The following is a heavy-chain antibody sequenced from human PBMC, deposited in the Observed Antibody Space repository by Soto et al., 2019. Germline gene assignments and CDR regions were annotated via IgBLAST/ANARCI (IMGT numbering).Heavy chain of an antibody. Sequence: QVQLVESGGGVVQPGRSLRLSCAASGFTFSSYGMHWVRQAPGKGLEWVAVIWYDGSNKYYADSVKGRFTISRDNSKNTLYLQMNSLRAEDTAVYYCARGTVLLWFGELLESEPFDYWGQGTLVTVSS. CDR3: ARGTVLLWFGELLESEPFDY. J-gene: IGHJ4*02. V-gene: IGHV3-33*01. D-gene: IGHD3-10*01. CDR2: IWYDGSNK. CDR1: GFTFSSYG.